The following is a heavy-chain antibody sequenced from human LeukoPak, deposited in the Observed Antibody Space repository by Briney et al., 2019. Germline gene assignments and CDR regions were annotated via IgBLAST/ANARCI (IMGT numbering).Heavy chain of an antibody. J-gene: IGHJ4*02. Sequence: VASVKVSCKASGGTFSSYAISWVGQAPGQGLEWMGRIIPILGIANYAQKFQGRVTITADKSTSTAYMELSSLRSEDTAVYYCARTRAHYGDYGYYFDYWGQGTLVTVSS. V-gene: IGHV1-69*04. CDR3: ARTRAHYGDYGYYFDY. CDR2: IIPILGIA. CDR1: GGTFSSYA. D-gene: IGHD4-17*01.